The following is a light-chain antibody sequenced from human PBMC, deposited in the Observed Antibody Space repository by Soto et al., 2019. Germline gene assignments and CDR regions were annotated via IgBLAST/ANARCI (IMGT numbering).Light chain of an antibody. V-gene: IGLV3-21*02. Sequence: SYELTQPPSVPVAPGQTARVTCGGHNIGAKTVHWYQQKPGQAPVVVIYDDSDRPSGIPERFSGSNSGNTATLTISRVEAGDEADYYCQVWDSSGDHLYVFGTGTKVTVL. J-gene: IGLJ1*01. CDR2: DDS. CDR1: NIGAKT. CDR3: QVWDSSGDHLYV.